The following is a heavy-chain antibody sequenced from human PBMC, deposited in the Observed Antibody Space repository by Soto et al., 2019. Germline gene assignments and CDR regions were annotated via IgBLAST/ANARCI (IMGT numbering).Heavy chain of an antibody. J-gene: IGHJ6*02. V-gene: IGHV3-7*03. CDR1: GFTFSSYW. CDR3: ARAILSSGWHRDYYYGMDV. D-gene: IGHD6-19*01. Sequence: PGGSLRPSCAASGFTFSSYWMSWVRQAPGKGLEWVANIKQDGSEKYYVDSVKGRFTISRDNAKNSLYLQMNSLRAEDTAVYYCARAILSSGWHRDYYYGMDVWGQGTTVTVSS. CDR2: IKQDGSEK.